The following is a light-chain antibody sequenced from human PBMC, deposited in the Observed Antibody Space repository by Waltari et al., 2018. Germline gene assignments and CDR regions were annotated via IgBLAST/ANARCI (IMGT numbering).Light chain of an antibody. J-gene: IGLJ2*01. CDR2: DVS. Sequence: QSALTQPASVSGSPGQSITISCTGTRSDVGGYNYVSWYQQHPDKVPKLIIYDVSNRPSASSIRFAASASANTAPVTITGIQAEEESAYICGTYQSDGSAVFGGGTRLAVL. CDR1: RSDVGGYNY. CDR3: GTYQSDGSAV. V-gene: IGLV2-14*01.